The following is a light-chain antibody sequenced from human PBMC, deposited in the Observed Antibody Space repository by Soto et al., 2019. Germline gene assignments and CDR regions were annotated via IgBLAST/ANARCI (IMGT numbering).Light chain of an antibody. Sequence: DVVMTQSPLSLPVTLGQPASISCRSSQSLVYSDGNTYLNWFQQRPGQSPRRLIYKVSNRDSGVPERFSGSGSGTDFTLKISRVEAEDVGVYNCMQGAHWPRTFGQGTKVEI. CDR3: MQGAHWPRT. CDR2: KVS. V-gene: IGKV2-30*01. J-gene: IGKJ1*01. CDR1: QSLVYSDGNTY.